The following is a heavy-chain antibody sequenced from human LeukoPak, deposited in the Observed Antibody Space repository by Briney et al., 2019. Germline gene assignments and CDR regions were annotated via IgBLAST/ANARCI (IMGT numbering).Heavy chain of an antibody. CDR3: ARDRGTWNDDGFDY. J-gene: IGHJ4*02. CDR1: GYSISNNFY. CDR2: INHSWST. Sequence: SETLSLTCTVSGYSISNNFYWAWIRQSPGKGLEWIVSINHSWSTYYNASLQSRVTISIDMSKNEFSLRLNSVTAADTAVYYCARDRGTWNDDGFDYWGQGTLVTVSS. D-gene: IGHD1-1*01. V-gene: IGHV4-38-2*02.